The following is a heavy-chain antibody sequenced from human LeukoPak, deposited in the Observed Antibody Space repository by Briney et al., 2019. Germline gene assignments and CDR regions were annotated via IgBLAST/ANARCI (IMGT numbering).Heavy chain of an antibody. D-gene: IGHD3-16*01. V-gene: IGHV3-33*01. CDR3: ARDYVVNYFDY. J-gene: IGHJ4*02. CDR1: GFTFSSYG. Sequence: PGGSLRLSCAASGFTFSSYGMHWVRQAPGKGLEWVAVIWYDGSNKYYADSVKGRFTISRDNSKNTLYLQMNSLRAEDTAVYYCARDYVVNYFDYWGQGTLVTVSS. CDR2: IWYDGSNK.